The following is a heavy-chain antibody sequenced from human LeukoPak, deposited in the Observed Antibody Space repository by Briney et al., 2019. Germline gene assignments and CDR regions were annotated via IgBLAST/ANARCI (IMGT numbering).Heavy chain of an antibody. CDR1: GGSISSYY. J-gene: IGHJ4*02. D-gene: IGHD2-21*02. CDR2: IYYSGST. V-gene: IGHV4-59*08. Sequence: SETLSLTCTVSGGSISSYYWSWIRQPPGKGLEWIGYIYYSGSTNYNPSLKSRVTISVDTSKNQFSLKLSSVTAANTAVYYCARLRGVTGHEDYWGQGTLVTVSS. CDR3: ARLRGVTGHEDY.